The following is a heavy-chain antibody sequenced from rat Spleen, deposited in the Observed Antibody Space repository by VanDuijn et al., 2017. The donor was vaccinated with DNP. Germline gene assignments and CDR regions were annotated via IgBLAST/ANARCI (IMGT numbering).Heavy chain of an antibody. CDR1: GFSLTTYG. CDR2: ISSGGST. J-gene: IGHJ4*01. CDR3: TRDRDYGSNSDYGMDA. V-gene: IGHV2S12*01. D-gene: IGHD4-3*01. Sequence: QVQLEESGPGLMQPSQTLSLTCTVSGFSLTTYGVSWVRQPPGKGLEWIEAISSGGSTYYNSALKSRLSISRDTSKSQVFLKMNSLQTEDTAIYLCTRDRDYGSNSDYGMDAWGQGTSVTVSS.